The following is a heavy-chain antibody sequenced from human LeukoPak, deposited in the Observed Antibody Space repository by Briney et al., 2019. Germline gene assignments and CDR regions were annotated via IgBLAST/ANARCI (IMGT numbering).Heavy chain of an antibody. CDR2: IIPILGIA. Sequence: GASVKVSCKASGGTFSSYAISWVRQAPGQGLEWMGRIIPILGIANYAQKFQGRVTITADKSTSTAYMELSSLRSEDTAVYYCASNHAGTHFPMVAKNYFDYWGQGTLVTVSS. CDR1: GGTFSSYA. CDR3: ASNHAGTHFPMVAKNYFDY. V-gene: IGHV1-69*04. J-gene: IGHJ4*02. D-gene: IGHD2-15*01.